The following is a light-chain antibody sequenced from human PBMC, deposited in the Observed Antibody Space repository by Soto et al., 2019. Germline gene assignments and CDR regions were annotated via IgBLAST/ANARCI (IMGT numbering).Light chain of an antibody. CDR1: QSVSSSY. CDR3: QQYGSSPRYT. Sequence: EIVLTQSPGTLSLSPGERATLSCRARQSVSSSYLAWYQQKPGQAPRLLIYGASSRATGIPDRFSGSGSGTDFALTISRLEPGDFAVYYCQQYGSSPRYTFGQGTKLEIK. J-gene: IGKJ2*01. V-gene: IGKV3-20*01. CDR2: GAS.